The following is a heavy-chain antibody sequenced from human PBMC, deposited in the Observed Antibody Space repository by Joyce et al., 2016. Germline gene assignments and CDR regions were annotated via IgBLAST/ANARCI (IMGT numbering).Heavy chain of an antibody. V-gene: IGHV3-21*01. Sequence: EVQLVESGGGLAKPGGSLRLSCAASGFTFSSYSMSWVRQAPGKGLGWFSYLSSSSSCIKYTDSVKGRFTISRDNAKNSLYLQMNSLRVEDTAVYYCARSSYTNGIFDYWGQGTLVTVSS. D-gene: IGHD2-8*01. J-gene: IGHJ4*02. CDR3: ARSSYTNGIFDY. CDR1: GFTFSSYS. CDR2: LSSSSSCI.